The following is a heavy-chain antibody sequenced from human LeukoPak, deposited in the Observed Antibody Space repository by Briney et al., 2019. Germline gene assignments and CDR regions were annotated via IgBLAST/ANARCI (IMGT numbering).Heavy chain of an antibody. D-gene: IGHD5-18*01. J-gene: IGHJ4*02. CDR2: IYQDGST. V-gene: IGHV4-38-2*02. CDR3: ARYSYGYLDY. Sequence: SETLSLTCTVSGYSISSGYHWAWFRQTPGKGLEWLGSIYQDGSTYDNLSLKSRVTISVDKSKNQFSLKLSSVTAADTAVYYCARYSYGYLDYWGQGTLVTVSS. CDR1: GYSISSGYH.